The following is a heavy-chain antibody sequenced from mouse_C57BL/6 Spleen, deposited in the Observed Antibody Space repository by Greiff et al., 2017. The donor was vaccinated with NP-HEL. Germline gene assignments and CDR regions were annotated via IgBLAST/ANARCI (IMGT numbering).Heavy chain of an antibody. CDR1: GYTFTSYW. CDR2: IDPSDSYT. Sequence: QVQLQQPGAELVKPGASVKLSCKASGYTFTSYWMQWVKQRPGQGLEWIGEIDPSDSYTNYNQKFKGKATLTVDTSSSTAYMQLSSLTSEDSAVYYCARSRGLRREMAMDYWGQGTSVTVSS. J-gene: IGHJ4*01. V-gene: IGHV1-50*01. CDR3: ARSRGLRREMAMDY. D-gene: IGHD2-4*01.